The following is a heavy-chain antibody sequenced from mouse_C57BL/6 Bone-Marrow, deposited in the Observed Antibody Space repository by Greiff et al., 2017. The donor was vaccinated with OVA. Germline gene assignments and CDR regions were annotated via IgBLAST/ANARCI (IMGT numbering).Heavy chain of an antibody. V-gene: IGHV1-52*01. J-gene: IGHJ1*03. Sequence: QVQLQQPGAELVRPGSSVKLSCKASGYTFTSYWMHWVKQRPIQGLEWIGNIDPSDSETHYNQKFKDKATLTVDKSSSTAYMQLSSLTSEDSAVYYCARWVIYYDYDCWYFDVWGTGTTVTVSS. CDR2: IDPSDSET. D-gene: IGHD2-4*01. CDR1: GYTFTSYW. CDR3: ARWVIYYDYDCWYFDV.